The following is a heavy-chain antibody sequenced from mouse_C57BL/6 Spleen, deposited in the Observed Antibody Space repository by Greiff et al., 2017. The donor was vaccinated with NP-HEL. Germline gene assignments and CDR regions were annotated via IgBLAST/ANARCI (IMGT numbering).Heavy chain of an antibody. CDR1: GYTFTSYW. CDR2: IHPSDCDT. J-gene: IGHJ3*01. V-gene: IGHV1-74*01. CDR3: AIDSSGYVLGFAY. Sequence: VQLQQPGAELVKPGASVKVSCKASGYTFTSYWMHWVKQRPGHGLEWIGRIHPSDCDTNYNQKFKGKATLTVDKSSSTAYMQLSSLTSEDSAVYYCAIDSSGYVLGFAYWGQGTLVTVSA. D-gene: IGHD3-2*02.